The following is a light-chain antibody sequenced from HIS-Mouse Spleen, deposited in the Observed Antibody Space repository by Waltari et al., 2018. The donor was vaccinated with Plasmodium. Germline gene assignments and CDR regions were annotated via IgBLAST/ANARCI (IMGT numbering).Light chain of an antibody. V-gene: IGLV4-69*01. CDR1: SGHSSYA. Sequence: QLVLTQSPSASASLGASVKLTCTLRSGHSSYAIAWHPQQQEKGPRYLMKLNSDGSHSKGDGSPDRFSGSSSGAERYLTISSLQSEDEADYYCQTWGTGMGVFGGGTKLTVL. J-gene: IGLJ2*01. CDR2: LNSDGSH. CDR3: QTWGTGMGV.